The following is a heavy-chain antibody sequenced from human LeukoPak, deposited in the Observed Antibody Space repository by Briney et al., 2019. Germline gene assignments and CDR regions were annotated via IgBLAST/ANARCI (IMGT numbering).Heavy chain of an antibody. D-gene: IGHD3-10*01. CDR1: GYTFTGHY. Sequence: ASVKVSCKASGYTFTGHYIHWVRQAPGQGLEWMGRINPNSGGTDCAQRFQGRVTMTVDTSITTAYMDLTSLRSDDTSVYYCAWGQGSGSFSVYWGQGSLVTVSS. CDR2: INPNSGGT. CDR3: AWGQGSGSFSVY. J-gene: IGHJ4*02. V-gene: IGHV1-2*06.